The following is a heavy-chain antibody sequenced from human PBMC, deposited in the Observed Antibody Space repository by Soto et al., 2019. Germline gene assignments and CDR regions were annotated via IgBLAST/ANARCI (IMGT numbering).Heavy chain of an antibody. D-gene: IGHD1-1*01. V-gene: IGHV4-59*08. J-gene: IGHJ5*02. CDR3: APHTMRIASGFDP. CDR1: GGSINDYY. CDR2: IYYSGST. Sequence: SETLSLTCAVSGGSINDYYWSWIRQPPGKGLEWIGDIYYSGSTNYTPSLKSRVTISVDTSKNQFSLKLSSVTAADTAVYYCAPHTMRIASGFDPWGKGTLVNVSS.